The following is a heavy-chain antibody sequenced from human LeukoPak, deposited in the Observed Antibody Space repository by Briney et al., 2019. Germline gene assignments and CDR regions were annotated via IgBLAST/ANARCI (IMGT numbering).Heavy chain of an antibody. Sequence: SVKVSCKASGGTFSSYAIIWVRQAPGQGLEWMGGIIPIFGTANYAQKFQGRVTITADESTSTAYMELSSLRSEDTAVYYCARTRGYSGYDLKAYFDYWGQGNLVTASS. D-gene: IGHD5-12*01. CDR1: GGTFSSYA. CDR2: IIPIFGTA. V-gene: IGHV1-69*13. CDR3: ARTRGYSGYDLKAYFDY. J-gene: IGHJ4*02.